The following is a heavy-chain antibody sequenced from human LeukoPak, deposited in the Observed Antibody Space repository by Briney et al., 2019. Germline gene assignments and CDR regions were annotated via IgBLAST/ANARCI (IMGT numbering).Heavy chain of an antibody. Sequence: GGSLRLSCAASGFTFSSYEMNWVRQAPGKGLEWVSYISSSGSTIYYADSVKGRFTISRDNSKNTLYLQTNSLRAEDTALYYCAKTLRRSFDTWGQGTMVTVSS. V-gene: IGHV3-48*03. CDR2: ISSSGSTI. J-gene: IGHJ3*02. CDR3: AKTLRRSFDT. CDR1: GFTFSSYE.